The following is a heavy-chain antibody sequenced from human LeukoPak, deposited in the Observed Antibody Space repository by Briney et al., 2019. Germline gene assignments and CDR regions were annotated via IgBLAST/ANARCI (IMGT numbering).Heavy chain of an antibody. D-gene: IGHD5-18*01. CDR2: ISETGRST. V-gene: IGHV3-23*01. CDR3: AKDRGYSYGISEY. Sequence: GGSLRLSCVASGFTLSTFAMKWVRQAPGKGLEWVSTISETGRSTYYADSVKGQFTISRDNSKNTLYLQMNSLRAEDTAVYYCAKDRGYSYGISEYWGQGTLVTVSS. CDR1: GFTLSTFA. J-gene: IGHJ4*02.